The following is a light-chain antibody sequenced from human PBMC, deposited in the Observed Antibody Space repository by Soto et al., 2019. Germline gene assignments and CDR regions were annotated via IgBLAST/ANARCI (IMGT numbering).Light chain of an antibody. Sequence: DIQMTQSPSSLSASVGDRVTITCQASQDISNYLNWYQQKPGKAPKLLIYDASNLETGVPSGFSGSGSGTDFTFTISSLQPEDIATYYCQQYDNPALTCGGGTKVDIK. V-gene: IGKV1-33*01. CDR1: QDISNY. J-gene: IGKJ4*02. CDR2: DAS. CDR3: QQYDNPALT.